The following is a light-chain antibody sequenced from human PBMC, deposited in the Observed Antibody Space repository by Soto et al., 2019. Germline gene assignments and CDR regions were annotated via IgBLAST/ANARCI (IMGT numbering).Light chain of an antibody. V-gene: IGKV3-20*01. CDR3: QQYGSSIT. J-gene: IGKJ5*01. CDR2: GAS. Sequence: EIVLTQSPGTLSLSPGERATLSCRASQSVSSSYLARYQQKPGQAPRLLIYGASSRATGIPDRFSGSGSGTDFTLTISRLEPEDFVGYYCQQYGSSITFGQGTRLEIK. CDR1: QSVSSSY.